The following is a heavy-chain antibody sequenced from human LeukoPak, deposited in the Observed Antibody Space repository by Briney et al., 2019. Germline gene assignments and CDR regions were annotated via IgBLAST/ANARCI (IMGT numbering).Heavy chain of an antibody. Sequence: SETLSLTCTVSGGSISSYYWSWIRQPPGKGLEWIGYIYYSGSTNYNPSLKSRVTISVDTSKNQFSLKLSSVTAADTAVYYCARAPVDTAMVPEFDYWGQGTLSPSPQ. V-gene: IGHV4-59*01. D-gene: IGHD5-18*01. CDR2: IYYSGST. CDR3: ARAPVDTAMVPEFDY. CDR1: GGSISSYY. J-gene: IGHJ4*02.